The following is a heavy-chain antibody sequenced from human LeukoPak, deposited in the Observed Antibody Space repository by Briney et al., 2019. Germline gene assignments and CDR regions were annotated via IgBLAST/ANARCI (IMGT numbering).Heavy chain of an antibody. J-gene: IGHJ3*02. CDR3: ARTYDFGRGPPGDAFDN. CDR2: IDARSGIT. D-gene: IGHD3-3*01. V-gene: IGHV3-48*04. CDR1: GFTFSSYS. Sequence: GGSLRLSCAASGFTFSSYSMNWVRQAPGKGPEWVSYIDARSGITYYADSVQGRFTISRDDARESVFLQMDGLRVDDTAVYYCARTYDFGRGPPGDAFDNWGPGTWVIVSS.